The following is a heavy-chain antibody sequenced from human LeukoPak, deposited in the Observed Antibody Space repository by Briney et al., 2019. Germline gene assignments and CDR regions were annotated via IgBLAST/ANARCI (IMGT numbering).Heavy chain of an antibody. V-gene: IGHV1-2*02. CDR3: ARDQSIAVADDYYYYMDV. CDR1: GYTFTSYY. D-gene: IGHD6-19*01. CDR2: INPNSGGT. J-gene: IGHJ6*03. Sequence: ASVKVSCKASGYTFTSYYMHWVRQAPGQGLEWMGWINPNSGGTNYAQKFQGRVTMTRDTSISTAYMELSRLRSDDTAVYYCARDQSIAVADDYYYYMDVWGKGTTVTVSS.